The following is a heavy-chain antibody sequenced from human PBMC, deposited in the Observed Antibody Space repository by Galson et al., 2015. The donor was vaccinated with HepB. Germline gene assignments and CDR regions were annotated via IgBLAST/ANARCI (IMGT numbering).Heavy chain of an antibody. J-gene: IGHJ4*02. CDR2: ISCSGSTI. V-gene: IGHV3-48*03. D-gene: IGHD6-13*01. Sequence: SLRLSCAASGFTFSSYEMNWVRQAPGKGLEWVSYISCSGSTIYYADSVKGRFTISRDNAKNSLYLQMNSLRAEDTAVYYCARSNGRGGIAAAGSSYWGQGTLVTVSS. CDR1: GFTFSSYE. CDR3: ARSNGRGGIAAAGSSY.